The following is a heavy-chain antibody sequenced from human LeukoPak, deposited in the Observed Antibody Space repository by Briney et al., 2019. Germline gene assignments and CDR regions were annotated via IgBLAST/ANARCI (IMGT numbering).Heavy chain of an antibody. CDR1: GFIFITYA. Sequence: GGSLRLSCAASGFIFITYAMSWVRQAPRKGPGWGSAISGTGGQEYYAGSVSGLLTVSRDNSKNTLYLQMNSLRVEDTAVYYCAKGNYFDSSGYYYYYNYYMDVWGKGTTVTVSS. D-gene: IGHD3-22*01. CDR3: AKGNYFDSSGYYYYYNYYMDV. V-gene: IGHV3-23*01. J-gene: IGHJ6*03. CDR2: ISGTGGQE.